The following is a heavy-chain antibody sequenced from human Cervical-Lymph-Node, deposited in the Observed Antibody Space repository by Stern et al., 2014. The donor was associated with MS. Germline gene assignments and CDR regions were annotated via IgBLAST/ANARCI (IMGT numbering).Heavy chain of an antibody. J-gene: IGHJ4*02. CDR2: IYPEDSDT. CDR1: GYNFNDYW. Sequence: EVQLVESGAAVKRPGESLKISCRASGYNFNDYWIGWVRQMPGKGLEWMAIIYPEDSDTTYTPPFQGQIIISADKSINTAYLQWNALKASDTAMYYCARPSVDGNYWGQGTLVTVSS. D-gene: IGHD4-23*01. CDR3: ARPSVDGNY. V-gene: IGHV5-51*01.